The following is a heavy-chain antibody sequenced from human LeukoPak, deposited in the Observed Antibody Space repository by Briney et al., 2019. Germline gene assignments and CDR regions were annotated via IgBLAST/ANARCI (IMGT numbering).Heavy chain of an antibody. V-gene: IGHV3-9*01. D-gene: IGHD3-22*01. Sequence: GRSLRLSCAASGFTFDDYAMHWVRQAPGKGLGWVSGISWNSGSIGYADSVKGRFTISRDNAKNSLYLQMNSLRAEDTALYYCAKGPSPYDSSGYIDYWGQGTLVTVSS. J-gene: IGHJ4*02. CDR1: GFTFDDYA. CDR3: AKGPSPYDSSGYIDY. CDR2: ISWNSGSI.